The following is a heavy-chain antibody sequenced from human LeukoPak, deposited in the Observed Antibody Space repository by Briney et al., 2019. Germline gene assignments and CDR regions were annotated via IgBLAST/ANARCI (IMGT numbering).Heavy chain of an antibody. Sequence: GGSLRLSCAASGFTFSSYAMSWVRQAPGKGLEWVSSLRGNGGSTEYVDSVRGRFVISRDNSRNTLYLQMNSLRAEDTAVYYCAKSVTAAGTYAFDIWGQGTVVTVSS. D-gene: IGHD6-13*01. CDR3: AKSVTAAGTYAFDI. J-gene: IGHJ3*02. CDR1: GFTFSSYA. V-gene: IGHV3-23*01. CDR2: LRGNGGST.